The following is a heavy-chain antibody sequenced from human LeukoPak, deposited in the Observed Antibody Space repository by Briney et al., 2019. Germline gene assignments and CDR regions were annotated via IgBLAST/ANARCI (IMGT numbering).Heavy chain of an antibody. J-gene: IGHJ5*02. CDR2: INHSGST. D-gene: IGHD6-13*01. CDR3: ARGRIAAAGSRGNWFDP. V-gene: IGHV4-34*01. Sequence: SETLSLTCAVYGGSFSGYHWSWIRQPPGKGLEWIGEINHSGSTNYNPSLKSRVTISVDTSKNQFSLKLSSVTAADTAVYYCARGRIAAAGSRGNWFDPWGQGTLVTVSS. CDR1: GGSFSGYH.